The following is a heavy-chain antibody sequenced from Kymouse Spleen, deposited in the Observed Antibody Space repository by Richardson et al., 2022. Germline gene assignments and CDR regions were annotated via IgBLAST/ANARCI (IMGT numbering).Heavy chain of an antibody. J-gene: IGHJ4*02. CDR2: IYYSGST. CDR3: ARHYYYGSGSYPFDY. V-gene: IGHV4-39*01. CDR1: GGSISSSSYY. Sequence: QLQLQESGPGLVKPSETLSLTCTVSGGSISSSSYYWGWIRQPPGKGLEWIGSIYYSGSTYYNPSLKSRVTISVDTSKNQFSLKLSSVTAADTAVYYCARHYYYGSGSYPFDYWGQGTLVTVSS. D-gene: IGHD3-10*01.